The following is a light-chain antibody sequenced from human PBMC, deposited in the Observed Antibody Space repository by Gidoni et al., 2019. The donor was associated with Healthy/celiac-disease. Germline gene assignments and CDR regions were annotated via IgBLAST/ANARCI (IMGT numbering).Light chain of an antibody. CDR2: SNN. Sequence: QSVLTHPPSASGTPGQRVTISCSGSSSNIGSNTVNWYQQLPGTAPKLLIYSNNQRPSGVPDRFSGSKSGTSASLAISALQSEDEADYYCAAWDDSLNGWVFGGGTKLTVL. V-gene: IGLV1-44*01. CDR3: AAWDDSLNGWV. CDR1: SSNIGSNT. J-gene: IGLJ3*02.